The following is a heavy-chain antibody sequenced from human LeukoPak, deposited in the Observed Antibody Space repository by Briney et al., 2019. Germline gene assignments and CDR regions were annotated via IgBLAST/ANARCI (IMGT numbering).Heavy chain of an antibody. Sequence: PGGSLRLSCAASGFTFSSYAMSWVRQAPGKGLEWVSAISGSGGSTYYADSVKGRFTISRDNSKNTLYLQMNSLRAEDTAVYYCAEDPLSGYDYVKAFDYWGQGTLVTVSS. CDR3: AEDPLSGYDYVKAFDY. CDR2: ISGSGGST. J-gene: IGHJ4*02. D-gene: IGHD5-12*01. V-gene: IGHV3-23*01. CDR1: GFTFSSYA.